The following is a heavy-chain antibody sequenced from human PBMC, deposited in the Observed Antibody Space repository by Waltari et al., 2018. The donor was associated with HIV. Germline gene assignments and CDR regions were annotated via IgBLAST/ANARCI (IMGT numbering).Heavy chain of an antibody. CDR1: GVTFRNYG. J-gene: IGHJ6*02. V-gene: IGHV3-23*01. Sequence: EVQLLESGGGLVQPGGSLRLSCVASGVTFRNYGLTWVRQAPGKGLEVDSGLSVSGGSTHYADSVKGRVTISRDNSKDTLYLQMNTLRAEDTAVYYCAIQHNPLHNYYYGMDVWGQGTTVTVSS. D-gene: IGHD1-1*01. CDR3: AIQHNPLHNYYYGMDV. CDR2: LSVSGGST.